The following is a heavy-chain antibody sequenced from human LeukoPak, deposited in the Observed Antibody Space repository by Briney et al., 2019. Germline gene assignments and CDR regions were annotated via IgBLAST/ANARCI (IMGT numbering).Heavy chain of an antibody. V-gene: IGHV3-15*01. CDR3: STEIAVTAPFDY. Sequence: GESLRLSCAASGLTFSNVWMTWVRQAPGKGLEWVGRIRSKTDGRTTDYAAPVKGRFTISRDDSRNTLYLQMNSLKTDDTAVYYCSTEIAVTAPFDYWGQGALVTVSS. CDR2: IRSKTDGRTT. J-gene: IGHJ4*02. D-gene: IGHD6-19*01. CDR1: GLTFSNVW.